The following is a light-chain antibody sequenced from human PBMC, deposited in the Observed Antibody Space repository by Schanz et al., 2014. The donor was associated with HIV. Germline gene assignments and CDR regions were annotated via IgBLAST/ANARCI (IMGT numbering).Light chain of an antibody. V-gene: IGKV3-20*01. J-gene: IGKJ1*01. Sequence: EIVLTQSPVILSLSPGERATLSCRASQTVSSNSLGWYQQKRGQVPRLVIYATSTRAAGIPDRFSGTGSGTDFTLTISRLEPEDFAVYYCQQYGSSRTFGQGTKVEIK. CDR3: QQYGSSRT. CDR2: ATS. CDR1: QTVSSNS.